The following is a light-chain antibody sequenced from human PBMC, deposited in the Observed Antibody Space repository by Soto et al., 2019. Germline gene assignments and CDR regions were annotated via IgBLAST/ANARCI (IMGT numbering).Light chain of an antibody. CDR3: QQVINYPFT. CDR2: AAS. J-gene: IGKJ3*01. CDR1: QGISSY. V-gene: IGKV1-9*01. Sequence: IQLTQSPSSLSASVGDRGTITCRASQGISSYLAWYQQKPGKAPNLLLYAASSLQFGVPSRFSGSGSGTDFTLTISSLQPEDFATYYCQQVINYPFTFGPGTKLDIK.